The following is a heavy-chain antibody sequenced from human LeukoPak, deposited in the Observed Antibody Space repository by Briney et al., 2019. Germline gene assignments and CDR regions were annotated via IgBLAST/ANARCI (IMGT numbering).Heavy chain of an antibody. CDR2: IIPIFGTA. D-gene: IGHD6-19*01. V-gene: IGHV1-69*06. Sequence: GASVKVPCKASGGTFSSYAISRVRQAPGQGLEWMGGIIPIFGTANYAQKFQGRVTITADKSTSTAYMELNSLRAEDTAVYYCARKRLSRIAVAGVDFDYWGQGTLVTVSS. CDR1: GGTFSSYA. CDR3: ARKRLSRIAVAGVDFDY. J-gene: IGHJ4*02.